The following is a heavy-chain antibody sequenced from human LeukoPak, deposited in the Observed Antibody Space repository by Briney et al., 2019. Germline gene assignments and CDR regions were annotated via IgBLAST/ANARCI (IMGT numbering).Heavy chain of an antibody. CDR1: GGSISGSSYY. CDR2: IYYSGST. V-gene: IGHV4-39*01. J-gene: IGHJ4*02. D-gene: IGHD6-13*01. Sequence: PSETLSLTCTVSGGSISGSSYYWGWIRQPPGKGLEWIGSIYYSGSTYYNPSLKSRVTISVDTSKNQFSLRLSSVTATDTAVYYCARLGGGYSSSWYVDYWGQGTLVTVSS. CDR3: ARLGGGYSSSWYVDY.